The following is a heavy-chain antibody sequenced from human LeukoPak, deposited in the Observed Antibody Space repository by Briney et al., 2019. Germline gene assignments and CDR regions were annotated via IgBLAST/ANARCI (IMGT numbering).Heavy chain of an antibody. CDR2: INWNGGST. D-gene: IGHD6-13*01. J-gene: IGHJ4*02. CDR3: ARDVGDSSSWYSLRVYFDY. Sequence: GGSLRLSCAASGFTFDDYGMSWVRQAPGKGLEWVSGINWNGGSTGYADSVKGRFTISRDNAKNSLYLQTNSLRAEDTALYYCARDVGDSSSWYSLRVYFDYWGQGTLVTVSS. CDR1: GFTFDDYG. V-gene: IGHV3-20*04.